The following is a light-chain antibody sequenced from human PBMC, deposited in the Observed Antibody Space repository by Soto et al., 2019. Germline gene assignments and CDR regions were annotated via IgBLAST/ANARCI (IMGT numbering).Light chain of an antibody. J-gene: IGKJ4*01. CDR1: QDISNY. CDR3: QRYDDLPLT. Sequence: DIQMTQSPSSLSASVGDRVTLTCQASQDISNYLNWYQQKPGQAPKLLIYDSSALETAVPSRFSGRGTATEFTLTISRLHPEDFATNYCQRYDDLPLTFGGGTKVE. CDR2: DSS. V-gene: IGKV1-33*01.